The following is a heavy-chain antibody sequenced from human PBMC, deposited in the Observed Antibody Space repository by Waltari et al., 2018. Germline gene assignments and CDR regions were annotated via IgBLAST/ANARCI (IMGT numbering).Heavy chain of an antibody. Sequence: QVQLVQSGAEVKKPGASVKVSCKASGYTFTGYYMHWVRQAPGQGLEWMGRINPNSGGTNYAQKFQGRVTMTRDTSISTAYMELNSLRAEDTAVYYCASLGLGYCSGGSCYSGYYWGQGTLVTVSS. CDR3: ASLGLGYCSGGSCYSGYY. CDR2: INPNSGGT. V-gene: IGHV1-2*06. CDR1: GYTFTGYY. D-gene: IGHD2-15*01. J-gene: IGHJ4*02.